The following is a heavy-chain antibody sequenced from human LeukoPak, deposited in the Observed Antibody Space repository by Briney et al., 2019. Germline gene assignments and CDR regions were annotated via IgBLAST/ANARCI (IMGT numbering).Heavy chain of an antibody. D-gene: IGHD1-1*01. CDR1: GFTFSTYW. CDR3: ARGQEGTYFGMDV. V-gene: IGHV3-7*05. Sequence: GGSLRLSCTASGFTFSTYWVNWVRQAPGKGLEWVANIKQDGSEKYYVDSVKGRFTISRDNAKNSLYLQMNSLRAEDTAVYYCARGQEGTYFGMDVWGQGTTVTVSS. CDR2: IKQDGSEK. J-gene: IGHJ6*02.